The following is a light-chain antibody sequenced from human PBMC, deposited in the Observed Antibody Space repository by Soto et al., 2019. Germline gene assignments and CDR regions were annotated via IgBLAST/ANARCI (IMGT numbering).Light chain of an antibody. V-gene: IGKV3-11*01. J-gene: IGKJ3*01. Sequence: TQSPSSLSASVGDRVTITCRASQSISSYLNWYQQKPGQAPRLLIYDASSRATGIPARFSGSGSGTDFTLTISSLEPEDFALYYCQQRSTWPLTFGPGTKVDIK. CDR3: QQRSTWPLT. CDR1: QSISSY. CDR2: DAS.